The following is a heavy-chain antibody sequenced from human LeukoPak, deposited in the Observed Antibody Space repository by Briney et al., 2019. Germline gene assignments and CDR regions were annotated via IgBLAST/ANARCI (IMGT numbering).Heavy chain of an antibody. Sequence: WASVKVSCKASGYTFTSYDINWVRQATGQGLEWMGWMNPNSGNTGYAQKFQGRVTMTRNTSISTAYMELSSLRSEDTAVYYCARLWFGNDNNDYWGQGTLVTVSS. CDR2: MNPNSGNT. CDR3: ARLWFGNDNNDY. CDR1: GYTFTSYD. D-gene: IGHD3-10*01. V-gene: IGHV1-8*01. J-gene: IGHJ4*02.